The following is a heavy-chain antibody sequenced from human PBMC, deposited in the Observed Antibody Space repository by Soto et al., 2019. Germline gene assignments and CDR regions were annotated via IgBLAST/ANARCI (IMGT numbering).Heavy chain of an antibody. J-gene: IGHJ4*02. CDR1: GYSFTSDW. Sequence: PGESLKISCKGSGYSFTSDWISWVRQMPGKGLEWMGRIDPSDSYTNYSPSFQGHVTISADKSISTAYLQWSSLKASDTAMYYCARHRVVVAAARYWGQGTLVTVSS. CDR2: IDPSDSYT. D-gene: IGHD2-15*01. V-gene: IGHV5-10-1*01. CDR3: ARHRVVVAAARY.